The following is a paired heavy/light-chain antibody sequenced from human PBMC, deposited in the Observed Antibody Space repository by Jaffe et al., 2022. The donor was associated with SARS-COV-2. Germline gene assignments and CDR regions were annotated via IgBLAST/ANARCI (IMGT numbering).Heavy chain of an antibody. CDR2: INSDESSI. CDR1: GFTFSTFW. Sequence: EVQLVESGGGLVQPGGSLRLSCAASGFTFSTFWMHWVRQAPGKGLVWVSRINSDESSITYADSVKGRFTISRDNAKNTLYLQMNSLRVEDTAVYYCARRRPRVGATNDAFDIWGQGTMVTVSS. CDR3: ARRRPRVGATNDAFDI. V-gene: IGHV3-74*01. D-gene: IGHD5-12*01. J-gene: IGHJ3*02.
Light chain of an antibody. J-gene: IGKJ2*01. CDR1: QSILFNSNNKNY. CDR3: QQYYDTPYT. CDR2: WAS. Sequence: DIAMTQSPDSLAVSLGEGATINCKSSQSILFNSNNKNYLAWYQQKPGQPPKLLIYWASIRESGVPDRFSGSGSGTDFTLSISSLQAEDVAVYYCQQYYDTPYTFGQGTKLEIK. V-gene: IGKV4-1*01.